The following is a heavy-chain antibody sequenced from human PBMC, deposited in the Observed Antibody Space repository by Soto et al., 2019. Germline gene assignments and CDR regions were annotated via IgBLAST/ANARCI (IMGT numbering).Heavy chain of an antibody. CDR1: GGTFSSYA. CDR2: IIPIFGTA. Sequence: QVQLVQSGAEVKKPGSSVKVSCKASGGTFSSYAISWVRQAPGQGLEWMGGIIPIFGTANYAQKFQGRVTITAETSKSTAYMELSSLRSEDTAVYYCASPTREWLPPARDYYYGMDVWGQGTTVTVSS. J-gene: IGHJ6*02. D-gene: IGHD3-3*01. CDR3: ASPTREWLPPARDYYYGMDV. V-gene: IGHV1-69*06.